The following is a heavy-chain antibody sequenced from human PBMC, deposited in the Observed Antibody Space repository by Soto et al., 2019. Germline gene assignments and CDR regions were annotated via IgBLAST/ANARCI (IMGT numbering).Heavy chain of an antibody. J-gene: IGHJ4*02. V-gene: IGHV3-23*01. CDR2: ISGSGGST. D-gene: IGHD6-19*01. CDR1: GFTFSSYA. Sequence: EVQLLESGGGLVQPGGSLRLSCAASGFTFSSYAMSWVRQAPGKGLEWVSAISGSGGSTYYADSVKGRFTISRNNSKNTLYLQMNSLRAEDTAVYYCAKDRGTLPGWGIAVAGPDYWGQGTLVTVSS. CDR3: AKDRGTLPGWGIAVAGPDY.